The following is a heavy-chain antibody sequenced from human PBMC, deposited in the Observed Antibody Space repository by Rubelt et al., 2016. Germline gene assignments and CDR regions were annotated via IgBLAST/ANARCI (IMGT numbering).Heavy chain of an antibody. D-gene: IGHD6-19*01. J-gene: IGHJ4*02. CDR3: ARDHSSGWYLEGFFDY. CDR2: INPNRGGT. Sequence: QVQLVQSGAEVKKPGASVKVSCKASGYTFTGYYMHWVRQAPGQGLEWMGWINPNRGGTNYAQKFQGRVTMTRDTAISTAYMELSRLRSDDTAVYYCARDHSSGWYLEGFFDYWGQGTLVTVSS. V-gene: IGHV1-2*02. CDR1: GYTFTGYY.